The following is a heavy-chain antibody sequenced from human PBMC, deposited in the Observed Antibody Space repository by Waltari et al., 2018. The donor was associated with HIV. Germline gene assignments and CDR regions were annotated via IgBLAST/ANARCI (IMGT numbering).Heavy chain of an antibody. D-gene: IGHD2-2*01. CDR1: GFTSRSYD. V-gene: IGHV3-30-3*01. Sequence: QVQLVESGGGVVQPGRSLRLSCVGSGFTSRSYDMHWVRQAPGKGLEWVAVISYDGSNKYYADSVKGRFTISRDNSKNTLYLQMNSLRAEDTAVYYCARDPQYCSSTSCSYYFDYWGQGTLVTVSS. J-gene: IGHJ4*02. CDR2: ISYDGSNK. CDR3: ARDPQYCSSTSCSYYFDY.